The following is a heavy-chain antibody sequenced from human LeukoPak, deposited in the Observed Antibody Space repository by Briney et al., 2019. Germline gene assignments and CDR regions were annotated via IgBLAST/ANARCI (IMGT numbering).Heavy chain of an antibody. V-gene: IGHV3-9*02. CDR1: GFTSDDYV. Sequence: GGSLRLSCAVSGFTSDDYVMHWVRQAPGKGLEWVSGISWNSDNKGYAESVKGRFTISRDNAKNFLYLQMNSQRDEDTAVYYCARGSSSLYWGQGTLVTVSS. CDR2: ISWNSDNK. CDR3: ARGSSSLY. J-gene: IGHJ4*02. D-gene: IGHD6-13*01.